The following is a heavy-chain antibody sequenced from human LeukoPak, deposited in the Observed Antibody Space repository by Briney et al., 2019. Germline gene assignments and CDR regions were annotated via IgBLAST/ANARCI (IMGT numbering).Heavy chain of an antibody. CDR3: ARLAPPAPQAPGRPLGYCSSTSCLGYYMDV. CDR2: IYTSGST. J-gene: IGHJ6*03. D-gene: IGHD2-2*01. Sequence: PSETLSLTCTVSGGSISSGSYYWSWIRQPAGKGLEWIGRIYTSGSTNYNPSLKSRVTISVDTSKNQFSLKLSSVTAADTAVYYCARLAPPAPQAPGRPLGYCSSTSCLGYYMDVWGKGTTVTVSS. CDR1: GGSISSGSYY. V-gene: IGHV4-61*02.